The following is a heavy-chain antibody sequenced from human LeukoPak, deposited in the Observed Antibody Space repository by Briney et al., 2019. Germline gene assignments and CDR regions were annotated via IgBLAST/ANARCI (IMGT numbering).Heavy chain of an antibody. V-gene: IGHV4-59*01. Sequence: PSETLSLTCTVSGGSISSYYWSWIRQPPGKGLEWIGYIYYSGSTNYNPSLKSRVTISVETSKNEFSLKLRSVTAADTAVYYCARVTGYRIEDYFDYWGQGALVTVSS. CDR2: IYYSGST. J-gene: IGHJ4*02. CDR3: ARVTGYRIEDYFDY. D-gene: IGHD6-13*01. CDR1: GGSISSYY.